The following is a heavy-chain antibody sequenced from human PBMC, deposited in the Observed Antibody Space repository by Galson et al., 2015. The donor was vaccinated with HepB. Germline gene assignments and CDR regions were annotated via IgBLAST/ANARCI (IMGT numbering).Heavy chain of an antibody. CDR2: ISGSGDES. CDR1: GFTLRHYA. J-gene: IGHJ4*02. CDR3: ATSPNDYRDY. Sequence: SLRLSCAASGFTLRHYAMTWGRQAPGKGLEWVSTISGSGDESYYVDSVKGRFTVSIDNSKDTLYLQMNSLTAEDTAVYYCATSPNDYRDYWGQGALVTVSS. V-gene: IGHV3-23*01.